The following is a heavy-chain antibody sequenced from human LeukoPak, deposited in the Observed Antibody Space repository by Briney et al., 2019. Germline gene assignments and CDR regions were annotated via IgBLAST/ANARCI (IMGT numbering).Heavy chain of an antibody. CDR3: ARDGFSSGYPYDAFDI. J-gene: IGHJ3*02. CDR1: GFTVSSNY. CDR2: IYSGGST. Sequence: GGSLRLSCAASGFTVSSNYMSWVRQAPGKGLEWVSVIYSGGSTYYADSVKGRFTISRDNSKNTLHLQMNSLRAEDTAVYYCARDGFSSGYPYDAFDIWGQGTMVTVSS. V-gene: IGHV3-53*01. D-gene: IGHD3-22*01.